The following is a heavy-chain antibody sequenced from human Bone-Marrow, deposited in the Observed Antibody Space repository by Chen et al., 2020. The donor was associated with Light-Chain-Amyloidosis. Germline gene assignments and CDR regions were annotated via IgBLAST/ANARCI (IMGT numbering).Heavy chain of an antibody. CDR3: ARRRDGYNFDY. J-gene: IGHJ4*02. CDR2: IYPDDSDA. Sequence: EVQREQSGPEVKKPGESLKISCKGSGYTLPNYWIGWMRQLPGKGLEWMGVIYPDDSDASYSPSFEGQVPISADKSITTAYLQWRSLKASDTAMYYCARRRDGYNFDYWGQGTLVTVSS. CDR1: GYTLPNYW. D-gene: IGHD5-12*01. V-gene: IGHV5-51*01.